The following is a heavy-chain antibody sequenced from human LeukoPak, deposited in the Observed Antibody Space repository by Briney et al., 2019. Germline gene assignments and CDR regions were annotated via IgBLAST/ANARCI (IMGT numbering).Heavy chain of an antibody. D-gene: IGHD4-17*01. CDR1: GFTFSSYA. CDR3: ARDLIWTTVTTPTDAFDI. CDR2: ISSSGSTI. V-gene: IGHV3-11*01. Sequence: GGSLRLSCAASGFTFSSYAMSWIRQAPGKGLEWVSYISSSGSTIYYADSVKGRFTISRDNAKNSLYLQMNSLRAEDTAVYYCARDLIWTTVTTPTDAFDIWGQGTMVTVSS. J-gene: IGHJ3*02.